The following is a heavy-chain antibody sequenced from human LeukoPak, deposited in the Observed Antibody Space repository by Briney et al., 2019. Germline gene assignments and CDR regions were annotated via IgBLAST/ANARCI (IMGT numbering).Heavy chain of an antibody. CDR2: ISGDGVSP. CDR3: AKDDAQLDPSHTSDVAFDI. CDR1: GFNFTNYA. D-gene: IGHD2-2*01. V-gene: IGHV3-23*01. Sequence: PGGSLRLSCAASGFNFTNYALTWVRQTPGKGLECVSAISGDGVSPYYADSVKGRFTISRDNSKNTLYLQMNSLRAEDTAVYYCAKDDAQLDPSHTSDVAFDIWGQGTMVTVSS. J-gene: IGHJ3*02.